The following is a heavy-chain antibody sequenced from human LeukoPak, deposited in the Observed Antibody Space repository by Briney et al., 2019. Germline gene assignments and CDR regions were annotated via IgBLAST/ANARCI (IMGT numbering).Heavy chain of an antibody. CDR1: GYTFTRYY. CDR3: ARDIKLYGSGMGFDY. Sequence: ASVKVSCKASGYTFTRYYMHWVRQAPGQGLEWMGWINPNSGGTNYAQKFQGRVTMTRDTSISTAYMELSRLRSDDTAVYYCARDIKLYGSGMGFDYWGQGTLVTVSS. J-gene: IGHJ4*02. V-gene: IGHV1-2*02. CDR2: INPNSGGT. D-gene: IGHD3-10*01.